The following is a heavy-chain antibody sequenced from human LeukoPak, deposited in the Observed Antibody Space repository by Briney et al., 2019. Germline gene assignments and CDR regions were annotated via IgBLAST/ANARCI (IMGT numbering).Heavy chain of an antibody. D-gene: IGHD5-18*01. J-gene: IGHJ4*02. CDR1: GFTFDTHG. Sequence: PGGSLRLSCAASGFTFDTHGMHWVRQTPGKGLEGVAGIFYDGSNKYYADSVKGRFTISRDNSKNTLYLQMNSLRAEDTAVYYCAKDSRGYSYGALDYWGQGTLVTVSS. CDR2: IFYDGSNK. CDR3: AKDSRGYSYGALDY. V-gene: IGHV3-33*06.